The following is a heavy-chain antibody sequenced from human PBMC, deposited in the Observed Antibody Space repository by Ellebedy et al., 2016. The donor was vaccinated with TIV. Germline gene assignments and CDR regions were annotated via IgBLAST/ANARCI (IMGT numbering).Heavy chain of an antibody. D-gene: IGHD6-13*01. V-gene: IGHV3-15*01. CDR1: GFTFSNAW. CDR3: ARVGSSWSDFDY. CDR2: IKSKTDGGTT. J-gene: IGHJ4*02. Sequence: GESLKISCAASGFTFSNAWMSWVRQAPGKGLEWVGLIKSKTDGGTTDYAAPVKGRFTISRDDSKNTLYLQMNSLKTEDTAVYYCARVGSSWSDFDYWGQGTLVTVSS.